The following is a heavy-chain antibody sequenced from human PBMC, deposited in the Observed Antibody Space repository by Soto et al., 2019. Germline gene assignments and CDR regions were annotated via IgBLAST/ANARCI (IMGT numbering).Heavy chain of an antibody. CDR1: GYTFTSYY. CDR2: INPSGGST. J-gene: IGHJ4*02. CDR3: AGAANSAGPTY. V-gene: IGHV1-46*01. Sequence: QVQLVQSGAEVKKPGASVTVCCEASGYTFTSYYMNWVRQAPGQGLEWMGIINPSGGSTSYAQKFQGRVTMTRDTSTSTVYMQLSSLRSEDTAVNYCAGAANSAGPTYWGQGTLVNVSS. D-gene: IGHD6-25*01.